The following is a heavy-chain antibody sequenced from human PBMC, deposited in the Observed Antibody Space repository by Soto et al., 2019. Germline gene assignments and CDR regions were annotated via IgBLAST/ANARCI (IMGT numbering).Heavy chain of an antibody. Sequence: EVTLVESGGGLVQPGGSLRLSCAASGFTFSSYEMNWVRQAPGTGLEWVSYISSSGTTIYYADSVKGRFTIPRDNAKNSLYLHMSSLRAEDTAVYYCARDRGGYFDYWGQGTLVTVSS. D-gene: IGHD3-10*01. CDR2: ISSSGTTI. J-gene: IGHJ4*02. CDR3: ARDRGGYFDY. CDR1: GFTFSSYE. V-gene: IGHV3-48*03.